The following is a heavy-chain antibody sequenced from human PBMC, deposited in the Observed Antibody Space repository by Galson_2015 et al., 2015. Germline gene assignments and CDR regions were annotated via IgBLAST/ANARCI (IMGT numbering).Heavy chain of an antibody. V-gene: IGHV4-4*08. CDR2: ISTRGAG. CDR1: GGSFSNYY. J-gene: IGHJ5*02. Sequence: VQLQESGPGLVKPSETLSLTCSVSGGSFSNYYWSWIRQPPGKGLEWLGLISTRGAGINTPPLKSRPPISWDTSKNQFPLKLIAVTAADTAVYFCAGFYGSGSHTWFDP. CDR3: AGFYGSGSHTWFDP. D-gene: IGHD3-10*01.